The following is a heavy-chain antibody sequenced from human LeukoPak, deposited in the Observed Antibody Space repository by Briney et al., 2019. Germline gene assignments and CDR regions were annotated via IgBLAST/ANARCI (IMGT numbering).Heavy chain of an antibody. CDR2: IYTSGST. Sequence: SQTLSLTCTVSGGSISSGSYYWSWIRQPAGKGLEWIGRIYTSGSTNYNPSLESRVTISVDTSKNQFSLKLSSVTAADTAVYYCARDSSSSTSAWFDPWGQGTLVTVSS. J-gene: IGHJ5*02. CDR3: ARDSSSSTSAWFDP. V-gene: IGHV4-61*02. D-gene: IGHD6-6*01. CDR1: GGSISSGSYY.